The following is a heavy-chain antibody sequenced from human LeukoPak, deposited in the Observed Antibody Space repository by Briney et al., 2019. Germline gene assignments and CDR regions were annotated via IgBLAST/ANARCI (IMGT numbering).Heavy chain of an antibody. D-gene: IGHD2-15*01. CDR2: IIPILGIA. CDR1: GGTFSSYA. V-gene: IGHV1-69*04. CDR3: ARDNPEVATFDY. Sequence: GASVKVSCKASGGTFSSYAISWVRQAPGQGLEWMGRIIPILGIANYAQKFQGRVTITADKSTSTAYMELNSLRSEDTAVYYCARDNPEVATFDYWGQGTLVTVSS. J-gene: IGHJ4*02.